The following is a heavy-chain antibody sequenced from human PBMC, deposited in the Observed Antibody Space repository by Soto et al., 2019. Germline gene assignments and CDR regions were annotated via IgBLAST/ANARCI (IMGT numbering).Heavy chain of an antibody. Sequence: EVQLVESGGGLVQPGGSLRLSCAASGFTFSSYAMHWVRQAPGKGLEYVSAISSNGGSTYYANSVKGRFTISRDNSKNPLYLQMGSLRAEDMAVYYCARDGGGYYLDYWGQGTLVTVSS. CDR3: ARDGGGYYLDY. CDR1: GFTFSSYA. V-gene: IGHV3-64*01. J-gene: IGHJ4*02. CDR2: ISSNGGST. D-gene: IGHD2-15*01.